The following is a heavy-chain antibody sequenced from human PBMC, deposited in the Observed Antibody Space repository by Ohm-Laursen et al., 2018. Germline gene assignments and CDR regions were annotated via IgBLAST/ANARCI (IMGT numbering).Heavy chain of an antibody. CDR2: IFHNGNA. D-gene: IGHD2-2*01. CDR1: GGSISSYY. CDR3: ARQVPAATRGRFDN. V-gene: IGHV4-59*01. Sequence: SETLSLTCTVSGGSISSYYWSWIRQPPGRGLEWIAYIFHNGNAVYNPSLKNRVTISVDTSRNQFSLKLSSVTASGTAVYYCARQVPAATRGRFDNWGQGTLVTVSS. J-gene: IGHJ5*02.